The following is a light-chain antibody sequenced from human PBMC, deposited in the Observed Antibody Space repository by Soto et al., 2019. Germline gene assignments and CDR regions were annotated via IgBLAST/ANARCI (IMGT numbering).Light chain of an antibody. J-gene: IGKJ3*01. Sequence: RDTLCCRIIQSVSSNLAWYQQKPGQAPRLLIYGASTRATGIPDRFSGSGSGTDFTLTISRLEPEDFAVYYCQHYGSSPGSVTFGAGTKLDIK. CDR3: QHYGSSPGSVT. CDR2: GAS. V-gene: IGKV3-20*01. CDR1: QSVSSN.